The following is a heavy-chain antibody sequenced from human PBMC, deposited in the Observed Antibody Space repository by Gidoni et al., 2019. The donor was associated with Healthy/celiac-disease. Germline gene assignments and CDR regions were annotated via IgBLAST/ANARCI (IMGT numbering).Heavy chain of an antibody. CDR2: ISSSSSYI. V-gene: IGHV3-21*01. CDR3: ARSHNIVVVPAATY. D-gene: IGHD2-2*01. CDR1: GFTFSSYS. Sequence: EVQLVESGGGLVKPGGSLRLSCAAPGFTFSSYSRNWVRQAPGKGLAWVSSISSSSSYIYYADSVKGRFTISRDNAKNSLYLQMNSLRAEDTAVYYCARSHNIVVVPAATYWGQGTLVTVSS. J-gene: IGHJ4*02.